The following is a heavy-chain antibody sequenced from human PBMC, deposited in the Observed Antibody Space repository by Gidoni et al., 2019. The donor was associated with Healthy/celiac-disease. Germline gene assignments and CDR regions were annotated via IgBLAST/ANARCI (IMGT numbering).Heavy chain of an antibody. D-gene: IGHD3-3*01. Sequence: EVQLLESGGGLVQPGGSLRLPWAASGFTFSSYAMSWVRQAPGKGLEWVSAISGSGGSTYYADSVKGRFTISRDNSKNTLYLQMNSLRAEDTSVYYCAKEWGSGYYPFDYWGQGTLVTVSS. CDR2: ISGSGGST. CDR1: GFTFSSYA. V-gene: IGHV3-23*01. CDR3: AKEWGSGYYPFDY. J-gene: IGHJ4*02.